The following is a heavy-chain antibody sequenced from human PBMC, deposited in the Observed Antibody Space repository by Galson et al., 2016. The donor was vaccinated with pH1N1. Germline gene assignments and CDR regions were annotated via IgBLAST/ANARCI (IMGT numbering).Heavy chain of an antibody. J-gene: IGHJ6*03. Sequence: SKYYADSVKGRFTISRDNARDTLFLQMTSLRPDDRAVYYCAKGLGTTLYYYFYFMDVWGKGTTVTVSS. CDR2: SK. CDR3: AKGLGTTLYYYFYFMDV. D-gene: IGHD1-26*01. V-gene: IGHV3-30*02.